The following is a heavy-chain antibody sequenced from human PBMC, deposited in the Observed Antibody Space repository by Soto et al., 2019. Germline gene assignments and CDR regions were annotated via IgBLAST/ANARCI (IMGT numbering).Heavy chain of an antibody. CDR1: GFTFSRNA. J-gene: IGHJ3*02. Sequence: EVQLVESGGGLVQPGGSLRLSCAASGFTFSRNAMHWVRQAPGKGLEYVSGIGSDEGNMFYANSVKDRFTISRDNSKNPLYLQMRRLRAEDRAVYYCARGDPYTDTIRNDAFDIWGQGTMVTGSS. CDR2: IGSDEGNM. CDR3: ARGDPYTDTIRNDAFDI. V-gene: IGHV3-64*01. D-gene: IGHD1-1*01.